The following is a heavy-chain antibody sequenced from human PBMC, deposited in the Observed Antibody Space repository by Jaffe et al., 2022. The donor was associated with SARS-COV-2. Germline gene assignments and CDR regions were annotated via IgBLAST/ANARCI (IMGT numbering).Heavy chain of an antibody. J-gene: IGHJ4*02. CDR2: INSDGSST. Sequence: EVQLVESGGGLVQPGGSLRLSCAASGFTFSSYWMHWVRQAPGKGLVWVSRINSDGSSTSYADSVKGRFTISRDNAKNTLYLQMNSLRAEDTAVYYCARGDSSGWYHSPYYFDYWGQGTLVTVSS. D-gene: IGHD6-19*01. CDR3: ARGDSSGWYHSPYYFDY. CDR1: GFTFSSYW. V-gene: IGHV3-74*01.